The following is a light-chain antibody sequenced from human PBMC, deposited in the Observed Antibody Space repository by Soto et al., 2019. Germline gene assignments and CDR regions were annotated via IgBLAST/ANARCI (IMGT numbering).Light chain of an antibody. CDR2: EVS. CDR3: SSYTSSSTPWV. Sequence: QSALTQPASVSGSPGQSITISCNGTSSDVGGYNYVSWYQQHPGKAPKLMIYEVSNRPSGVSNRFSGSKSGNTASLTISGLQAEDEAGYYCSSYTSSSTPWVFGGGTKLTVL. V-gene: IGLV2-14*01. CDR1: SSDVGGYNY. J-gene: IGLJ3*02.